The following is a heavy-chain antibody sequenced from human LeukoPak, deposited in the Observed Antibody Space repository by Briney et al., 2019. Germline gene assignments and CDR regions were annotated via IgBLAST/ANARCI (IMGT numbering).Heavy chain of an antibody. CDR3: ARENYCTNGVCWAFDP. V-gene: IGHV4-39*07. CDR1: GGSISSSDYY. D-gene: IGHD2-8*01. Sequence: SETLSLTCSVSGGSISSSDYYWSWIRQPPGKGLEWLGNIYYTGSTSYNPSLKSRVTLSVDTFKNQFSLHLSSVTAADMAVYYCARENYCTNGVCWAFDPWGQGTLVTVSS. CDR2: IYYTGST. J-gene: IGHJ5*02.